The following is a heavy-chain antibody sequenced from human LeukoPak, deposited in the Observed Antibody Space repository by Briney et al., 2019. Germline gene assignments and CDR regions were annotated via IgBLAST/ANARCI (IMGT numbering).Heavy chain of an antibody. D-gene: IGHD4-17*01. Sequence: GGSLRLSCAASGFTFNNYAMNWVRRAPGKGLEWVSSISGGGGTTYYADSAKGRFTISRDNSQNTLYLQMNSLRAEDTAVYYCARDYADYVGYFFFDYWGQGTLVTVSS. CDR1: GFTFNNYA. CDR3: ARDYADYVGYFFFDY. V-gene: IGHV3-23*01. J-gene: IGHJ4*02. CDR2: ISGGGGTT.